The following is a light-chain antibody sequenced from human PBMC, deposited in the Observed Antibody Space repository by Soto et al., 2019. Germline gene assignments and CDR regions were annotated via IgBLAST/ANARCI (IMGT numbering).Light chain of an antibody. V-gene: IGLV1-40*01. CDR2: GNS. Sequence: QSVLTQPASVSGAPGQRVTISCTGSSSNIGAGYDVHWYQQLPGTAPKLLIYGNSNRPSGVPDRFSGSKSGTSASLAITGLQAEDEADYYCQSYDSSLCGSGVFGGGTKHTVL. J-gene: IGLJ2*01. CDR3: QSYDSSLCGSGV. CDR1: SSNIGAGYD.